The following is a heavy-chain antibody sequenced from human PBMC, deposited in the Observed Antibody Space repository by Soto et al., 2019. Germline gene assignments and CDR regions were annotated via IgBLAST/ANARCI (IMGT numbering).Heavy chain of an antibody. CDR1: GGSISSYY. J-gene: IGHJ6*02. CDR2: ISGSRNT. V-gene: IGHV4-4*07. D-gene: IGHD1-1*01. Sequence: QVQLQDSGPGLVKPSETLSLTCTVSGGSISSYYWSWIRQPAGKGLEWIGRISGSRNTNSNPSLKSRVTMSVDTSKNRFSLKLSSVTAADTAVYYCARDGSPTWLEPYGMDVWGQGTTVTVSS. CDR3: ARDGSPTWLEPYGMDV.